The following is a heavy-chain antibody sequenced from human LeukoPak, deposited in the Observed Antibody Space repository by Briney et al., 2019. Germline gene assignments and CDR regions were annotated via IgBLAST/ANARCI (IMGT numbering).Heavy chain of an antibody. D-gene: IGHD1-26*01. CDR3: ARYSGSYLGIDF. V-gene: IGHV4-4*02. CDR2: IYSSGST. CDR1: LDSTTSNFW. J-gene: IGHJ4*02. Sequence: SETLSLTCTVSLDSTTSNFWSWVRQPPGKGLEWIGEIYSSGSTNYNPSLKSRVTISVDKSKNQFSLKLSSVTAADTAVYYCARYSGSYLGIDFWGQGTLVTVSS.